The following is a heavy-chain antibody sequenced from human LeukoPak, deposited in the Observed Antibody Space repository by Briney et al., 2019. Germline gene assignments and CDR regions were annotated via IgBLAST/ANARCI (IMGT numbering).Heavy chain of an antibody. CDR1: GFTFSSYS. Sequence: GGSLRLSCAASGFTFSSYSMNWVRQAPGRGLEWVATLSGSGAGTYYSDSVQGRFTISRDNSKRTLFLQMNSLRAEDTAFYYCAKAELGVDTFFDYWGQGTLVTVSS. J-gene: IGHJ4*02. CDR3: AKAELGVDTFFDY. CDR2: LSGSGAGT. D-gene: IGHD3-3*01. V-gene: IGHV3-23*01.